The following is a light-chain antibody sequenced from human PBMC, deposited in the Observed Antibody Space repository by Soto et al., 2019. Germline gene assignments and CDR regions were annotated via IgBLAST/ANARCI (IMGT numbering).Light chain of an antibody. CDR2: ATS. J-gene: IGKJ1*01. Sequence: ALQMTQSPSSLSASVGDRVTITRRASQDIRTELGWYQQKPGKAPKLLIYATSTLQSGVPSRFSGSGSGTDFTLTISSLQPEDFATYYCLQDYNYPRTFGQGTKVDIK. CDR1: QDIRTE. CDR3: LQDYNYPRT. V-gene: IGKV1-6*01.